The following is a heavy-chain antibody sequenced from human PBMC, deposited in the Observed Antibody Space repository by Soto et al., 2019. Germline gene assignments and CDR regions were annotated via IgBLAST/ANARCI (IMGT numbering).Heavy chain of an antibody. J-gene: IGHJ5*02. D-gene: IGHD2-21*01. Sequence: QVQLQESGPGLVKPSQTLSLSCTVSGDSISRGGYYWNWIRQHPRKGLEWIGYIYHSGSTNYNPSPKSRVTISVDTSKNQSSLEWTKVTAADTAVYYCVSDGAGAYGRGWFGPWGQGILVTVSS. CDR1: GDSISRGGYY. CDR2: IYHSGST. CDR3: VSDGAGAYGRGWFGP. V-gene: IGHV4-31*03.